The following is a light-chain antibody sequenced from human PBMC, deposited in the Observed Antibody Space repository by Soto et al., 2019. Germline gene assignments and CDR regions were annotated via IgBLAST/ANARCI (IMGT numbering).Light chain of an antibody. V-gene: IGKV3-20*01. Sequence: EIVMTQSPVTLSLSPGDSATLSCRASQIVYRSQVAWYQQKPGQAPRLLIYDASTRATGIPDRFSGVGSETDFTLTINRLEPEDVAVYHCQQYGTAPHTFGQGTKLEIK. CDR3: QQYGTAPHT. J-gene: IGKJ2*01. CDR1: QIVYRSQ. CDR2: DAS.